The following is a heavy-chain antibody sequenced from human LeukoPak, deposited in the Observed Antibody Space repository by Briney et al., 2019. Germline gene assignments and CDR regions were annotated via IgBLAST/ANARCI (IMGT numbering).Heavy chain of an antibody. CDR1: GGSISSSY. CDR3: ARDKGPYWYFDL. Sequence: SETLSFTCTVSGGSISSSYWNWIRQPPGKGLEWIGNIYNSGTTDYNPSLKTRVTLSLDTSKNQISLKLSSVTAADTAVYYCARDKGPYWYFDLWGRGTLVTVSS. V-gene: IGHV4-59*01. CDR2: IYNSGTT. J-gene: IGHJ2*01.